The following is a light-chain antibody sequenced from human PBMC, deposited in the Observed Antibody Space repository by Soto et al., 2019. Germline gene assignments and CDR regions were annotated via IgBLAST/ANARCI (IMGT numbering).Light chain of an antibody. V-gene: IGLV2-11*01. CDR2: DVS. CDR3: CSYAGGYTHAV. J-gene: IGLJ2*01. Sequence: QSALTQPRSVSGPPGQSVSISCSGTSSEVGTYNYVSWYQQHPGKAPKLMIYDVSKRPSGVPDRFSGSKSGNTASLTISGLQAEDEADYYCCSYAGGYTHAVFGGGTKLTVL. CDR1: SSEVGTYNY.